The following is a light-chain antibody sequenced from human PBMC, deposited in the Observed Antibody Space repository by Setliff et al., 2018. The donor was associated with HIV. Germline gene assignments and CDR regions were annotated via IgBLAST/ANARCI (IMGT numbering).Light chain of an antibody. CDR2: GVK. CDR1: SSDVGGYNY. V-gene: IGLV2-23*02. Sequence: QPALTQPASVSGSPGQSITLSCTGTSSDVGGYNYVSWYQQHPDKAPKLMIYGVKNRPSGVSDRFSGSKSGNTASLTISGLQAEDEADYYCCSYAGSGPVFGAGTKVT. J-gene: IGLJ1*01. CDR3: CSYAGSGPV.